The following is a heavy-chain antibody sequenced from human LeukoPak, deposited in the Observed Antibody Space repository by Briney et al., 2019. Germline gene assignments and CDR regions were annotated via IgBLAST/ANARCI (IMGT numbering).Heavy chain of an antibody. CDR2: ISGSGGST. V-gene: IGHV3-23*01. Sequence: GGSLRLSCAASGFTFSSYAMSWVRQAPGKGLEWVSAISGSGGSTYNADSVKGRFTISRDNSKNTLYLQMNSLRAEDTAVYYCAKDPGRYCSSSSCYVSSFSGYFEYWGQGTLVTVSS. D-gene: IGHD2-2*01. CDR1: GFTFSSYA. CDR3: AKDPGRYCSSSSCYVSSFSGYFEY. J-gene: IGHJ4*02.